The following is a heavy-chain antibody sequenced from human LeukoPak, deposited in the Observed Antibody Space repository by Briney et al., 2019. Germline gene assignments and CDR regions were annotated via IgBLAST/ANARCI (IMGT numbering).Heavy chain of an antibody. V-gene: IGHV1-2*06. J-gene: IGHJ4*02. D-gene: IGHD5-24*01. CDR3: ARGDDYKFDS. CDR1: GYAFTGYY. CDR2: INPNSGDT. Sequence: SVKVSCKASGYAFTGYYIHWVRQAPGQGLEWLGRINPNSGDTDYAQKFQGRVTMTRDTSINTAYVDLSSLKPEDTAVYYSARGDDYKFDSWGQGALVTVSS.